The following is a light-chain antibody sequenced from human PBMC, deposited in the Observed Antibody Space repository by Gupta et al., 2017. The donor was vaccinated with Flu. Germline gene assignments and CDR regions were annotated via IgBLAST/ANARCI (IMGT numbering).Light chain of an antibody. Sequence: EIVFTQSPATLSLSPGERATLSCRASQSIGTFLAWYQQKPGQAPRLLIYDASNRAAGIPARFSGSGSGRDFTLTISSLEPEDFAVYYCQQRSNWPLTFGGGTRVEIK. V-gene: IGKV3-11*02. CDR1: QSIGTF. CDR2: DAS. CDR3: QQRSNWPLT. J-gene: IGKJ4*01.